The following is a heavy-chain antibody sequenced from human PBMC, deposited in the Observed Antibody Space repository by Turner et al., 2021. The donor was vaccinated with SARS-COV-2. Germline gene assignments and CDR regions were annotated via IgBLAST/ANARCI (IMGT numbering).Heavy chain of an antibody. Sequence: QVQLVQSGAEVKKPGASVKVSCKASGYTFTRYDINWVRQATGQGLEWMGWMNPNSGYTGYAQKFQGRVTMTRNTSISTAYMELSSLRSEDTAVYYCARNYYDSSGYRGDDYWGQGTLVTVSS. CDR3: ARNYYDSSGYRGDDY. CDR2: MNPNSGYT. CDR1: GYTFTRYD. V-gene: IGHV1-8*01. J-gene: IGHJ4*02. D-gene: IGHD3-22*01.